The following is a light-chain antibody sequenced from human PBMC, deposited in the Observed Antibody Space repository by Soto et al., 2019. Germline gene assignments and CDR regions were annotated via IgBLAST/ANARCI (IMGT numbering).Light chain of an antibody. CDR3: LQHYNYPRT. CDR1: ESISSW. J-gene: IGKJ1*01. CDR2: DVS. V-gene: IGKV1-5*01. Sequence: DVQMTQSPSTLSASVGDRVTITCRASESISSWLVWYQQKPGKAPKLLIYDVSTLASGVPSRFSGSGSGTDFTLTISSLQPEDFASYFCLQHYNYPRTFGQGTKVDIK.